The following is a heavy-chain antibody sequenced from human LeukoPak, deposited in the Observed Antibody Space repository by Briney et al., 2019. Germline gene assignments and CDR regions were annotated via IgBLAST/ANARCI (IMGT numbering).Heavy chain of an antibody. Sequence: PSQTLSLTCTVSGGSISSGSYYWSWIRQPAGKGLEWTGRIYTSGSTNYNPSLKSRVTISVDTSKNQFSLKLSSVTAADTAVYYCARSANLIRGNYFDYWGQGTLVTVSS. CDR1: GGSISSGSYY. J-gene: IGHJ4*02. D-gene: IGHD2-8*01. CDR2: IYTSGST. CDR3: ARSANLIRGNYFDY. V-gene: IGHV4-61*02.